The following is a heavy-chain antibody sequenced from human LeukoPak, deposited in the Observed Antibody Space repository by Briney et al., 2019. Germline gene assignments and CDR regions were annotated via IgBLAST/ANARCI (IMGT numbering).Heavy chain of an antibody. J-gene: IGHJ6*02. V-gene: IGHV1-8*03. CDR3: ARGYSPASYGMDV. CDR1: EYTFTNYD. D-gene: IGHD2-21*01. CDR2: MSPNSGDT. Sequence: ASVKVSCMASEYTFTNYDINWVRQATGQGLEWMGWMSPNSGDTGYARKFQGRVTITADESTSTAYMELSSLRSEDTAVYYCARGYSPASYGMDVWGLGTTVTVSS.